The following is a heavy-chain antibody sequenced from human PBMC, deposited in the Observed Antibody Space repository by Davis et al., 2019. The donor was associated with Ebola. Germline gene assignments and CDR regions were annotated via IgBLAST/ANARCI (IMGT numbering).Heavy chain of an antibody. V-gene: IGHV3-74*01. D-gene: IGHD1-1*01. CDR1: GFTFRNHW. J-gene: IGHJ5*02. Sequence: HTGGSLRPSCTASGFTFRNHWMHWVRQAPGKGLAWVSSIDSDGSDTIYADSVKGRITIFRDNAKNTVYLQMTSLRVEDTAVYYCARGHSSNWNWWFDPWGQGTLVTVSS. CDR3: ARGHSSNWNWWFDP. CDR2: IDSDGSDT.